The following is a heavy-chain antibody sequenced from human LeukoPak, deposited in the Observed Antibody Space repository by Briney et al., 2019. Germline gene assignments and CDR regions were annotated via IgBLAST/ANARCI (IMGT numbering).Heavy chain of an antibody. CDR1: GGSISSGGYY. CDR3: ARDRVAAAGTYDY. V-gene: IGHV4-31*03. J-gene: IGHJ4*02. D-gene: IGHD6-13*01. CDR2: IYYSGST. Sequence: SETLSLTCTVSGGSISSGGYYWSWIRQHPGKGLEWIGYIYYSGSTYYNPSLKSRVTISVDTSKNQFSLKLSSVTAADTAVYYCARDRVAAAGTYDYWGQGTLVTVSS.